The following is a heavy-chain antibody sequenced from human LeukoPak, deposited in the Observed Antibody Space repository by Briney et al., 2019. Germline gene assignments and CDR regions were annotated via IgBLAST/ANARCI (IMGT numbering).Heavy chain of an antibody. V-gene: IGHV4-59*12. J-gene: IGHJ4*02. D-gene: IGHD6-13*01. CDR2: VYYTGST. CDR3: ARDRRADSSSHNDY. CDR1: GGSISSYY. Sequence: PSETLSLTCTVSGGSISSYYWSWVRQPPGKGLEWIGFVYYTGSTNYSPSLKSRVTISVDTSKNQFSLKLSSVTAADTAVYYCARDRRADSSSHNDYWGQGTLVTVSS.